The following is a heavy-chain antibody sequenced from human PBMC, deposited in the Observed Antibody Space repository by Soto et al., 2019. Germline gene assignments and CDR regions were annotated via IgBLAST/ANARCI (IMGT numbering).Heavy chain of an antibody. CDR2: IYYSGST. CDR3: ARMVVVGDCYHFDY. Sequence: SETLSLTCTVSGGSISSGGYYWSWIRQHPGKGLEWIGYIYYSGSTYYNPSLKSRITISVDTSKNQFSLKLRSVTAADTAAYYCARMVVVGDCYHFDYWGQGNLVTVSS. V-gene: IGHV4-31*03. D-gene: IGHD2-21*02. J-gene: IGHJ4*02. CDR1: GGSISSGGYY.